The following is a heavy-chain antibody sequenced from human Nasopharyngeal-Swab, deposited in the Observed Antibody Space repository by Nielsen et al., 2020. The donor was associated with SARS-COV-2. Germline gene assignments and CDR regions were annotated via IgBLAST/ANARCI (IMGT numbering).Heavy chain of an antibody. CDR2: ISHNGNA. V-gene: IGHV4-4*02. D-gene: IGHD2-2*01. Sequence: GSLRLSCAVSGASISSSYWWSWVRQPPGKGLEWLVEISHNGNANYHPSPKSRVTISLDEPRNQFSLNLNSVTAADTAVYYCARSRRGAFDYWGQGTLVTVSS. CDR1: GASISSSYW. J-gene: IGHJ4*02. CDR3: ARSRRGAFDY.